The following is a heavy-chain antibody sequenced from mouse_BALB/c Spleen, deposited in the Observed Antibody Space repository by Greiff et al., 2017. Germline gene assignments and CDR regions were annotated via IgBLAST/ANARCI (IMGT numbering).Heavy chain of an antibody. D-gene: IGHD2-4*01. CDR2: IDPENGNT. V-gene: IGHV14-1*02. Sequence: VQLKESGAELVRPGALVKLSCKASGFNIKDYYMHWVKQRPEQGLEWIGWIDPENGNTIYDPKFQGKASITADTSSNTAYLQLSSLTSEDTAVYYWARAGDYDGGAWFAYWGQGTLVTVSA. CDR1: GFNIKDYY. J-gene: IGHJ3*01. CDR3: ARAGDYDGGAWFAY.